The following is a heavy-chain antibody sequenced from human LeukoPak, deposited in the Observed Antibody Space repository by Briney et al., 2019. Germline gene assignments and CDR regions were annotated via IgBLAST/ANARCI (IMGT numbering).Heavy chain of an antibody. D-gene: IGHD6-19*01. CDR3: ARRGVAGTVNY. J-gene: IGHJ4*02. CDR1: GGSLSSDNHY. V-gene: IGHV4-61*02. CDR2: IYTSGST. Sequence: SETLSLTCTVSGGSLSSDNHYWSWIRQPAGKGLEWIGRIYTSGSTNYNPSLKSRVTFSVDTSKNQFSLKLTSVTAADTAVYYCARRGVAGTVNYWGQGTLVTVSS.